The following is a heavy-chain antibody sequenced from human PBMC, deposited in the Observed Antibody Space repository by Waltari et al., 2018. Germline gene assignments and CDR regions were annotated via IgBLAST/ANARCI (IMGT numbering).Heavy chain of an antibody. CDR1: GGSISSYY. CDR2: IYYSGST. J-gene: IGHJ4*02. Sequence: QVQLQESGPGLVTPSETLSLICTVSGGSISSYYWCWIRQPPGKGRAWIGYIYYSGSTNYNPSLKSRVTISVDTSKNQFSLKLSSVTAADTAVYYCAREKNYWGPNDYWGQGTLVTVSS. V-gene: IGHV4-59*01. D-gene: IGHD7-27*01. CDR3: AREKNYWGPNDY.